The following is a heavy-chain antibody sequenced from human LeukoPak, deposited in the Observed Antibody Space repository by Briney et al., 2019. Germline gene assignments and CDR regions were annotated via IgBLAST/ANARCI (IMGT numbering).Heavy chain of an antibody. V-gene: IGHV3-11*01. J-gene: IGHJ4*02. CDR1: GFTFSDYY. D-gene: IGHD2-2*01. Sequence: GGSLRLSCAASGFTFSDYYMSWIRQAPGKGLEWVSYISSSGSTIYYADSVRGRFTISRDNAKNSLYLQMNSLRAEDTAVYYCARVSTSWYYFDYWGQGTLVTVSS. CDR2: ISSSGSTI. CDR3: ARVSTSWYYFDY.